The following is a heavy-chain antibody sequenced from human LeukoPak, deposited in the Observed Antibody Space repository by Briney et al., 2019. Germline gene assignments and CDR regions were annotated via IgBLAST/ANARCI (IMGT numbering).Heavy chain of an antibody. D-gene: IGHD6-6*01. CDR1: GFTVSINY. J-gene: IGHJ4*02. CDR2: IYSGGNT. V-gene: IGHV3-53*01. CDR3: AKDLSSSHVSEYFDY. Sequence: GGSLRLSCAASGFTVSINYMSWVRQAPGKGLEWVSVIYSGGNTYYADSVKGRFTISRDNSKNTLYLQVNSLRAEDTAVYYCAKDLSSSHVSEYFDYWGQGTLVTVSS.